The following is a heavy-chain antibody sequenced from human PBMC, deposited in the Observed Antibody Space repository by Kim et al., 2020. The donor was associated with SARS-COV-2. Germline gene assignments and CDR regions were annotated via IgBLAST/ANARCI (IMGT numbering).Heavy chain of an antibody. J-gene: IGHJ4*01. CDR3: ACNGGARPDYYFDY. CDR2: GYNSGTT. D-gene: IGHD2-2*02. V-gene: IGHV4-39*07. Sequence: SETLSLTCSVSGVSISTNYHYWGWVRPPPGMGLEWIGSGYNSGTTYYNPSLKSLVTISGDTYKNQFSLKMRSGTAADTAGYYCACNGGARPDYYFDYWG. CDR1: GVSISTNYHY.